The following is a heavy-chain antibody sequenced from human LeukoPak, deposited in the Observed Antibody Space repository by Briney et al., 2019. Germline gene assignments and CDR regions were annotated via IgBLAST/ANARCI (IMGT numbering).Heavy chain of an antibody. CDR3: ARDGGGSGWYPYYLDY. J-gene: IGHJ4*02. CDR2: IWYDGSNK. CDR1: GFTFRTYG. D-gene: IGHD6-19*01. Sequence: PGGSLRLSCAASGFTFRTYGMNWVRQAPGKGLEWVAVIWYDGSNKYYADSVKGRFTISRDNSKNTLYLQMDSLRAEGTAAYYCARDGGGSGWYPYYLDYWGQGTLVTVSS. V-gene: IGHV3-33*01.